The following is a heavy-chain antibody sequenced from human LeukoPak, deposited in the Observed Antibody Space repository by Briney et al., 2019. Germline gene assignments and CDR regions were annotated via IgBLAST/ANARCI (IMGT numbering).Heavy chain of an antibody. D-gene: IGHD3-10*01. Sequence: ASVKVSCKASGYTFTGYYMHWVRQAPGQGLEWMGWINPNSGGTNYAQKFQGRVTMTRDTSISTAYMELSRLRSDDTAVYYCARVLWFGDYYGMDVWGQETTVTVSS. CDR3: ARVLWFGDYYGMDV. J-gene: IGHJ6*02. V-gene: IGHV1-2*02. CDR1: GYTFTGYY. CDR2: INPNSGGT.